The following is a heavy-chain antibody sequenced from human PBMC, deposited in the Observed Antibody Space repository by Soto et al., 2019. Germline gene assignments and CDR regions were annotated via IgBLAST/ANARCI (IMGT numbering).Heavy chain of an antibody. CDR2: SSYDGSNK. J-gene: IGHJ4*02. CDR3: ARGSSVVITHFDY. CDR1: RFTLRSYA. Sequence: GGSLRLSCAASRFTLRSYAMHWVRQAPGKGLEWVAVSSYDGSNKYYADSVKGRFTISRDNSKNTLYLQMNSLSAEDTAVYYCARGSSVVITHFDYWGQGTLVTVSS. V-gene: IGHV3-30-3*01. D-gene: IGHD3-22*01.